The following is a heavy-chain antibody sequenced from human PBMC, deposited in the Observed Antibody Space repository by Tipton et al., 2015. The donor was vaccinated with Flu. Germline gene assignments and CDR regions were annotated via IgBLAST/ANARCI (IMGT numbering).Heavy chain of an antibody. J-gene: IGHJ5*02. V-gene: IGHV4-38-2*01. CDR3: ARREYSNYVSEPKSWFDP. D-gene: IGHD6-6*01. Sequence: LRLSCSVSGDSIGSDYYWAWIRQTPGKGLEWIGNIHKTGNTYFNPSLRSRVTIGVDRAKNQFSLRLTSVTAADTAVYYCARREYSNYVSEPKSWFDPWGQGTLVTVSS. CDR1: GDSIGSDYY. CDR2: IHKTGNT.